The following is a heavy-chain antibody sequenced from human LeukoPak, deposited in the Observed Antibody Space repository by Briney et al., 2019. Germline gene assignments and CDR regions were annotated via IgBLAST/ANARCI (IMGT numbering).Heavy chain of an antibody. CDR1: GGSISSGDCY. CDR3: ARDKERDGYNSGFDY. D-gene: IGHD5-24*01. Sequence: SESLSLTCTVSGGSISSGDCYWSWIRQAPGKGLEWIGYIHYSGSTYYTPSLKSRVTISADTSKNQFSLKLSSVTAADTALYYCARDKERDGYNSGFDYWGQGTLVTVSS. CDR2: IHYSGST. V-gene: IGHV4-30-4*01. J-gene: IGHJ4*02.